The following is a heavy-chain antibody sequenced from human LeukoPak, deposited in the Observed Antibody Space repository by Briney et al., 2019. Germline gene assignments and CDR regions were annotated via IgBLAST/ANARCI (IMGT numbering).Heavy chain of an antibody. J-gene: IGHJ5*02. V-gene: IGHV3-7*03. CDR3: AKAAQVGAKQNPGDGWFDP. CDR1: GFTLSTYW. D-gene: IGHD1-26*01. CDR2: INPDGSGK. Sequence: GGSLRLSCEASGFTLSTYWMNWVRQVPGKGLDWVANINPDGSGKRYVDFVKGRFTISRDNAKNSLYLQMNSLRAEDTALYYCAKAAQVGAKQNPGDGWFDPWGQGTLVTVSS.